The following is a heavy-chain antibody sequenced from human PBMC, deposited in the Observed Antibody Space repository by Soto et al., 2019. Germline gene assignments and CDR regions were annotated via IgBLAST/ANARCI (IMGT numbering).Heavy chain of an antibody. J-gene: IGHJ6*02. CDR3: ARAGSGVRFLEWLYYV. CDR1: GGSVNSGGYY. CDR2: IYYTGTT. V-gene: IGHV4-31*03. Sequence: QVHLQESGPGLVKPSQTLSLTCTVSGGSVNSGGYYWSWIRQHPATGLEWIGHIYYTGTTYYNPSLKSRVSISLDTYKNQFSLKLGAVTAADPAVYYCARAGSGVRFLEWLYYVWGQGTTVTVSS. D-gene: IGHD3-3*01.